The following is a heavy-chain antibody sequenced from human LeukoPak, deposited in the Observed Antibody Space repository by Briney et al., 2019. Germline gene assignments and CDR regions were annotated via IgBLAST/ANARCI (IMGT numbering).Heavy chain of an antibody. V-gene: IGHV1-69*01. Sequence: SVKVSCKASGGTFSSHAISWVRQAPGQGLEWMGGIIPIFGTANYAQKFQGRVTITADESTSTAYMELSSLRSEDTAVYYCARDSLRGSGSYYYFDYWGQGTLVTVSS. D-gene: IGHD3-10*01. CDR2: IIPIFGTA. CDR3: ARDSLRGSGSYYYFDY. CDR1: GGTFSSHA. J-gene: IGHJ4*02.